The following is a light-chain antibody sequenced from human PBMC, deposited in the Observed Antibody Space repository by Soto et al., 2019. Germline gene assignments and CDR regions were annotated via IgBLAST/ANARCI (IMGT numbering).Light chain of an antibody. J-gene: IGKJ4*01. V-gene: IGKV3-11*01. CDR2: DAS. CDR1: QSVSSF. Sequence: EIVLTQSQATLSLSPGERATLSCRASQSVSSFLAWLQQKPGQAPRLLIYDASNRATDIPSRFSGSGSGTDFTLTINSLEAEDSAIYYCQQRSNWPLTFGGGTKVEIK. CDR3: QQRSNWPLT.